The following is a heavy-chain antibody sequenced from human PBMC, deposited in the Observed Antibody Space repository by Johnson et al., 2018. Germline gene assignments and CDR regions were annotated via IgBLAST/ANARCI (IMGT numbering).Heavy chain of an antibody. CDR3: ARDNLYDYDSSAYYFGGYFQH. CDR1: GFTFDDYA. V-gene: IGHV3-9*01. CDR2: ISWNSGTR. Sequence: VQLVESGGGLVQPGESLRLSCAASGFTFDDYAMHWVRQAPGKGLERVSGISWNSGTRGDADSMKGRFSISRDNAKHSLHLQMNSLRAEDTAVYYCARDNLYDYDSSAYYFGGYFQHWGQGTLVTVSS. J-gene: IGHJ1*01. D-gene: IGHD3-22*01.